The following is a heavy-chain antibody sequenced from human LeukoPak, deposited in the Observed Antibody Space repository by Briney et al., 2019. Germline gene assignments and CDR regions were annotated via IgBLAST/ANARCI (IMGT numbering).Heavy chain of an antibody. D-gene: IGHD7-27*01. CDR1: GFTFSSYA. V-gene: IGHV3-30-3*01. CDR3: ARDRTLPKTGDGAFDI. Sequence: PGGSLRLSCAASGFTFSSYAMHWVRQAPGKGLEWVAVISYDGSDKYYADSVKGRFTISRDNSKNTLYLQLNSLRAEDTAVYYCARDRTLPKTGDGAFDIWGQGTMVTVSS. CDR2: ISYDGSDK. J-gene: IGHJ3*02.